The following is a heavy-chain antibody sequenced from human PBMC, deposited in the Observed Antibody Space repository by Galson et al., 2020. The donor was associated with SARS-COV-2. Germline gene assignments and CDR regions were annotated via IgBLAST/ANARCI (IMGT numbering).Heavy chain of an antibody. CDR2: ISSDGSNS. J-gene: IGHJ4*02. V-gene: IGHV3-30*04. CDR3: ARGGEWELPYYFDY. Sequence: ASGFTFSNYVMHWVRQAPGKGPEWVAVISSDGSNSFYADSLKGRFTISRDNSKSTLYLQMNSLRAEDTAVYYCARGGEWELPYYFDYWGQGTLVTVSS. CDR1: GFTFSNYV. D-gene: IGHD1-26*01.